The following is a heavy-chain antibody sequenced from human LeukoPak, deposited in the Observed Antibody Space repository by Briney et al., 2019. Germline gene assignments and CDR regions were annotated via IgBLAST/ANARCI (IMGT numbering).Heavy chain of an antibody. J-gene: IGHJ4*02. CDR3: ARDLFVVAFDY. D-gene: IGHD2-15*01. CDR2: ISAYNGNT. CDR1: GYTFTSYG. Sequence: GASVKVSCKASGYTFTSYGISWVRQDPGQGLEWMGWISAYNGNTKYAQKVQGRVTMTTDTSTSTAYMELRSLRSDDTAVYYCARDLFVVAFDYWGQGTLVSVSS. V-gene: IGHV1-18*01.